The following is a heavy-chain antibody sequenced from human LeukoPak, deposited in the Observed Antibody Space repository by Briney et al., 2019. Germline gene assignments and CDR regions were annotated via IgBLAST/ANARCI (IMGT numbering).Heavy chain of an antibody. CDR1: GYTFIGYY. CDR3: ARDRAQGYCSSTSCYSAFDS. J-gene: IGHJ3*02. CDR2: VNPNSGGT. V-gene: IGHV1-2*04. D-gene: IGHD2-2*02. Sequence: ASVKVSCKVSGYTFIGYYIHWVRQAPGQGLEWMGWVNPNSGGTNYAQKFQGWVTMTRDTSISTAYMELSRLRSDDTAVYYCARDRAQGYCSSTSCYSAFDSWGQGTMVTVSS.